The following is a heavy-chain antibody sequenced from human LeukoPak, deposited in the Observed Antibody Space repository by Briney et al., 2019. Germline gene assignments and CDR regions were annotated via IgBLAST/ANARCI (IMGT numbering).Heavy chain of an antibody. Sequence: SETLSLTCAVYGGSFSGYYWSWIRQPPGKGLEWIGYIYYSGSTYYNPSLKSRVTISIDTSKNQFSLKLSSVTAADTAVYYCARWVGATAAFDYFDYWGQGTLVTVSS. CDR1: GGSFSGYY. D-gene: IGHD1-26*01. V-gene: IGHV4-30-4*01. J-gene: IGHJ4*02. CDR2: IYYSGST. CDR3: ARWVGATAAFDYFDY.